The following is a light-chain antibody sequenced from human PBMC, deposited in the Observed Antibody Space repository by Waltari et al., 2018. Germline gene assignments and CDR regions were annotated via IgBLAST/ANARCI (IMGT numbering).Light chain of an antibody. J-gene: IGKJ1*01. CDR2: SAA. CDR1: QSIGNY. CDR3: QESYSSPPST. Sequence: DIQMTQSPSSLSAVVGDRVTITCRASQSIGNYLNWYQPKPGKAPQLLIYSAASLQREVPSRFSGRGSGTEFSLTISGLQPDDFATYYCQESYSSPPSTFGQGTKVDIK. V-gene: IGKV1-39*01.